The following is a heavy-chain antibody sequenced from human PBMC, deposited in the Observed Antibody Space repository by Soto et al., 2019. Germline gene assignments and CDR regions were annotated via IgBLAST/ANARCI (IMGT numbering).Heavy chain of an antibody. J-gene: IGHJ4*02. Sequence: VGSLRLSCASSVFDFSNYAMGCVRHSPGKWLEWVSSISTSIDATYYADSVKGRFIISRDDSKNTLYLQMNSLRAEDSAVYYCAKHRPVAHRNFDSWGQGTLVIVS. CDR3: AKHRPVAHRNFDS. V-gene: IGHV3-23*01. CDR1: VFDFSNYA. CDR2: ISTSIDAT.